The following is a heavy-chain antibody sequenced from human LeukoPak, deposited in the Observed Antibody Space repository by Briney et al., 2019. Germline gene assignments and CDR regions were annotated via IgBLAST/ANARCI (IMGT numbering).Heavy chain of an antibody. CDR2: INPNSGGT. Sequence: ASVKVSCKASGYTFTGYYMHWVRQAPGQGLEWMGWINPNSGGTNYAQKFQGRVTMTRDTSISTAYMELSRLRSDNTAVYYCARTLASYYDFWSGYYSDSWFDPWGQGTLVTVSS. CDR1: GYTFTGYY. D-gene: IGHD3-3*01. J-gene: IGHJ5*02. V-gene: IGHV1-2*02. CDR3: ARTLASYYDFWSGYYSDSWFDP.